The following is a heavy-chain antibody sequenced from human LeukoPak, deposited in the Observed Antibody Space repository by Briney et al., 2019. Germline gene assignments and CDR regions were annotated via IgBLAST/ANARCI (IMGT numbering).Heavy chain of an antibody. CDR1: GFTFDDYG. V-gene: IGHV3-20*01. Sequence: GGSLRLSCAASGFTFDDYGMSWVRQAPGKGLEWFSGINWNGGSIGYADSVKGRFTISRDNAKNSLYLQMNSLRAEDTALYHCARGGTLTPTLYGMDVWGQGTTVTVSS. J-gene: IGHJ6*02. CDR2: INWNGGSI. CDR3: ARGGTLTPTLYGMDV.